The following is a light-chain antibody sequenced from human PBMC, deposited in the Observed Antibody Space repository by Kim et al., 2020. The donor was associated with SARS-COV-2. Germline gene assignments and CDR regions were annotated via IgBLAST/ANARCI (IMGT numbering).Light chain of an antibody. Sequence: EIVLTQSPATLSLSPGERATLSCRASQSVSSYLAWYQQKPGQAPRLLIYDASNSATGIPARFSGSGSGTDFTLTSSSLVPEDFAVYYCQQHSILPPITFGQGTRLEIK. CDR2: DAS. CDR1: QSVSSY. V-gene: IGKV3-11*01. J-gene: IGKJ5*01. CDR3: QQHSILPPIT.